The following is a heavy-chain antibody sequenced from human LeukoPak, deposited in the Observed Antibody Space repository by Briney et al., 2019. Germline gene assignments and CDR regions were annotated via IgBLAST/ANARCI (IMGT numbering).Heavy chain of an antibody. J-gene: IGHJ4*02. CDR1: GFTFSSYA. CDR3: AKDSAGRSSGAFDY. CDR2: ISGSGGST. V-gene: IGHV3-23*01. Sequence: GGSLRLSCAASGFTFSSYAMSWVRQAPGKGLELVSAISGSGGSTYYADSVKGRFTISRDNSKNTLYLQMNSLRAEDTAVYYCAKDSAGRSSGAFDYWGQGTLVTVSS. D-gene: IGHD6-19*01.